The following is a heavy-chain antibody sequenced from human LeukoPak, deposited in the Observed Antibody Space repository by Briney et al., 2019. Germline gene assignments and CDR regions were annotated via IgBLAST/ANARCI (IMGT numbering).Heavy chain of an antibody. D-gene: IGHD3-3*01. CDR2: ISWNSGSV. Sequence: GGSLRLSCVASGLIFDDHAMYWVRQVPGKGLEWVSRISWNSGSVGYADSVKGRFTISRDNAKNSLYLQMNSLRPEDTALYYCAKGIFGVALGYWGQGTLVTVS. CDR1: GLIFDDHA. J-gene: IGHJ4*02. CDR3: AKGIFGVALGY. V-gene: IGHV3-9*01.